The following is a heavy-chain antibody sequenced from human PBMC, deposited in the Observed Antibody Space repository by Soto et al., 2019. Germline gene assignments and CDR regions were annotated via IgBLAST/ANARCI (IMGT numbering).Heavy chain of an antibody. J-gene: IGHJ6*02. D-gene: IGHD2-21*01. Sequence: EVQLLESGGGLVQPGGSLRLSCAASGFTFSSYAMSWVRQAPGKGLEWVSAISGSGGSTYYADSVQGRFTISRDNSKNTLYLQMNSLRAEDTAVYYCANGDSPAGIWVSVGMDVWGQGTTVTVSS. V-gene: IGHV3-23*01. CDR3: ANGDSPAGIWVSVGMDV. CDR1: GFTFSSYA. CDR2: ISGSGGST.